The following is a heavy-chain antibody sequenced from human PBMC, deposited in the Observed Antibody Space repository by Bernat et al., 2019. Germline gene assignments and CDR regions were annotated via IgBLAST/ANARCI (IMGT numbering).Heavy chain of an antibody. CDR2: ISYDGSNK. D-gene: IGHD6-13*01. J-gene: IGHJ6*02. Sequence: QVQLVESGGGVVQPGRSLRLSCVASGFTFSSYAMHWVRQAPGKGLEWVAVISYDGSNKYYEDSVKGRFTITRDNSKDSLSLQMNSLRAEDTAVYYCARDRGAAGTGYGMDVWGQGTTITVSS. V-gene: IGHV3-30-3*01. CDR1: GFTFSSYA. CDR3: ARDRGAAGTGYGMDV.